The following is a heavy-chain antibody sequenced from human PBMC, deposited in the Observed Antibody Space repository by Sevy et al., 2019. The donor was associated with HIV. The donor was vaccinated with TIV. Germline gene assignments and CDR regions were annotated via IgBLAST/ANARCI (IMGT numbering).Heavy chain of an antibody. D-gene: IGHD2-2*01. J-gene: IGHJ5*02. CDR3: ARARLGYCSSTSCPNWFDP. V-gene: IGHV1-69*02. CDR1: GGTFISYT. CDR2: IIPILGIA. Sequence: ASVKVSCKASGGTFISYTISWVRQAPGQGLEWMGRIIPILGIANYAQKFQGRVTITADKSTSTAYMELSSLRSEDTAVYYCARARLGYCSSTSCPNWFDPWGQGTLVTVSS.